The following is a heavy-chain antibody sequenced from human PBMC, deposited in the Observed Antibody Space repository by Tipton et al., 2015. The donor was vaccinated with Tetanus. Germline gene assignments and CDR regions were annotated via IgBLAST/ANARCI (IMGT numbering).Heavy chain of an antibody. CDR2: IEPNSGGT. V-gene: IGHV1-2*02. J-gene: IGHJ6*02. CDR1: GYTFTGYY. D-gene: IGHD3-22*01. CDR3: ARDRGDYIYYGMDV. Sequence: QLVQSGAEVKKPGASVKVSCKASGYTFTGYYIYWVRQDPGQGLEWMGWIEPNSGGTVYEQKFQGRVTMTRDTSISTAYMERRSLRSDGTAVYYCARDRGDYIYYGMDVWGPGTTVTVS.